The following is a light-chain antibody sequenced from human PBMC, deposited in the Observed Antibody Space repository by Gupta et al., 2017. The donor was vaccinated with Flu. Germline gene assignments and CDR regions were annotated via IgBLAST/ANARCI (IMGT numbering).Light chain of an antibody. J-gene: IGLJ3*02. Sequence: QSVLTPPPSASGTPGQRVSISCSGSSFNIERHYVYWLQHLPGTAPKLLSYRNDQRPSGVPDRFSGSTSATSASLAISGLRSEDEAVYDCAAWDDSLNRLVFGGGTNLAVL. CDR3: AAWDDSLNRLV. CDR1: SFNIERHY. V-gene: IGLV1-47*01. CDR2: RND.